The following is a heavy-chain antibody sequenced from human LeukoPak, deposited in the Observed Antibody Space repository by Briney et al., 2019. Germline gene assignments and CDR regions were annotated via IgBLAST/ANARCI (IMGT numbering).Heavy chain of an antibody. D-gene: IGHD5-24*01. CDR3: AKLRGTATTYDS. J-gene: IGHJ4*02. CDR1: GFTFSGNW. V-gene: IGHV3-7*01. Sequence: GGSLTLSCEASGFTFSGNWMRWVRQAPGKGLEWVASINPDGSQKLYVDSVKGRFTISRDNTKSSLYLQMNSLGAEDTAMYYCAKLRGTATTYDSWGQGTRVTVSS. CDR2: INPDGSQK.